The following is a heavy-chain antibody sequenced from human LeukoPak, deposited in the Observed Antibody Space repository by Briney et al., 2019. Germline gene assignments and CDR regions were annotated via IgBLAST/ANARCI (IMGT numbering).Heavy chain of an antibody. V-gene: IGHV1-69*05. CDR1: GGTFISYA. Sequence: GSSXKVXCKASGGTFISYAISWVRQAPGQGREWMGRIIPIFGTANYAQKFQGRVTITTDESTSTAYMELSSLGSEDTAVYYCARGDYYDSSGYGIDYWGQGTLVTVSS. J-gene: IGHJ4*02. D-gene: IGHD3-22*01. CDR3: ARGDYYDSSGYGIDY. CDR2: IIPIFGTA.